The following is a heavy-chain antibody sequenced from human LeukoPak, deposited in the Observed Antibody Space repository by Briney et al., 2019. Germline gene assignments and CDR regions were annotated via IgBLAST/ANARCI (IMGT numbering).Heavy chain of an antibody. D-gene: IGHD5-12*01. CDR1: GFTFNNFG. Sequence: GGSLRLSCAASGFTFNNFGMHWVRQAPGKGLEWVTFIQYNGNNKYYADSVKGRFTISRDNSKNTLYLQMNSLRAEDTAVYYCARTGSGYDLAPKYWGQGTLVTVSS. CDR3: ARTGSGYDLAPKY. CDR2: IQYNGNNK. V-gene: IGHV3-30*02. J-gene: IGHJ4*02.